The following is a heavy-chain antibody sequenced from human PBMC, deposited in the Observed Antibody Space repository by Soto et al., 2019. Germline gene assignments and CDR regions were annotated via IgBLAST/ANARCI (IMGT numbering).Heavy chain of an antibody. CDR3: AYETGSGYFDS. J-gene: IGHJ4*02. CDR1: GASIIGHY. V-gene: IGHV4-59*11. Sequence: SETLSLTCTVSGASIIGHYWSWIRQPPGKGLEWIGYVYNYGSTTYSPSLKSRVTISAATSRNQISLNLTSVTAADTAIYYCAYETGSGYFDSWGQGTLVTVSS. D-gene: IGHD3-3*01. CDR2: VYNYGST.